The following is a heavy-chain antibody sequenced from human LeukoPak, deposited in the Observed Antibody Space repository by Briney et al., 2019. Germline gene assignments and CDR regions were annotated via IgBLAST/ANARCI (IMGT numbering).Heavy chain of an antibody. CDR3: AREGGYSYGVDY. J-gene: IGHJ4*02. V-gene: IGHV4-39*07. D-gene: IGHD5-18*01. Sequence: PSETLSLTCTVSGGSISSSSYYWGWIRQPPGKGLEWIGSIYYSGSTYYNPSLKSRVTISVDTSKNQFSLKLSSVTAADTAVYYCAREGGYSYGVDYWGQGTLVTVSS. CDR2: IYYSGST. CDR1: GGSISSSSYY.